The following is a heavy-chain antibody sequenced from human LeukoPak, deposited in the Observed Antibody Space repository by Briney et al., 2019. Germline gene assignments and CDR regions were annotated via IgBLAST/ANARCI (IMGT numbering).Heavy chain of an antibody. Sequence: GGSLSLSCAASGFTFSTYSMNWVRQAPGKGLEWVSSISGSSSHIYYADSVKGRFTISRDNAKNSLYLQMSSLRAEDTAVYYCASFDYWGQGTLVTVSS. CDR2: ISGSSSHI. CDR1: GFTFSTYS. CDR3: ASFDY. V-gene: IGHV3-21*01. J-gene: IGHJ4*02.